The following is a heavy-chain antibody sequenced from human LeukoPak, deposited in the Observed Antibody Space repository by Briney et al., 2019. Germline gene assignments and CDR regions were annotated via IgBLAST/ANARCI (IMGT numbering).Heavy chain of an antibody. CDR2: IYIGGTT. V-gene: IGHV3-66*02. CDR1: GFSVSSNF. CDR3: AREGGLGYCSTTSCALAS. J-gene: IGHJ5*02. D-gene: IGHD2-2*01. Sequence: GGSLRLSCAASGFSVSSNFMSWVRQAPGKGLEWVSDIYIGGTTNYADSVKGRFTISRDNSKNILYLQMDSLRDEDTAVYYCAREGGLGYCSTTSCALASWGQGTLVTLSS.